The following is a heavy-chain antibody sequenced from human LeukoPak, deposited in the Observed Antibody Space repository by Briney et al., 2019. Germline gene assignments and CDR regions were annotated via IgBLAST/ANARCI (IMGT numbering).Heavy chain of an antibody. CDR1: GFSFSSYW. D-gene: IGHD5-18*01. Sequence: GESLRLSCEVSGFSFSSYWMNWVSQPPGKGLEWVVNIMGDGSEKYYGDSVKGRFTISRDNAKNSLYVQMNSLRAEDTAVYYCARDPTRGYSYGYGDHWGQGSLVIVPS. J-gene: IGHJ4*02. V-gene: IGHV3-7*01. CDR3: ARDPTRGYSYGYGDH. CDR2: IMGDGSEK.